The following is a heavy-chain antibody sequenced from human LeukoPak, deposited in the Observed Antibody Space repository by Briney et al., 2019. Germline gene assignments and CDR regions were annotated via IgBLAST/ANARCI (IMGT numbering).Heavy chain of an antibody. CDR2: ISSSGSSI. CDR3: ARERWGRLDY. V-gene: IGHV3-48*03. D-gene: IGHD4-23*01. CDR1: GFTFNSYE. J-gene: IGHJ4*02. Sequence: GGSLRLSCAASGFTFNSYEMNWVRQAPGKGLEWVSYISSSGSSIYYADSVKGRFTISRDNAKNSLYLQMNSLRAEDTAVYYCARERWGRLDYWGQGTLVTVSS.